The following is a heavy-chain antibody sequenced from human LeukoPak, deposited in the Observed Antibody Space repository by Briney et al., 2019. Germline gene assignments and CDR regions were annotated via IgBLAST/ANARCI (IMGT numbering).Heavy chain of an antibody. V-gene: IGHV3-7*03. CDR3: ARLNSSGWTFHDY. CDR2: IKQDGSEK. CDR1: GFTFSSYA. D-gene: IGHD6-19*01. J-gene: IGHJ4*02. Sequence: GGSLRLSCAASGFTFSSYAMTWVRQAPGKGLEWVANIKQDGSEKYYVDSVTGRFTISRDNAKNSLYLQMNSLRAEDTAVYYCARLNSSGWTFHDYWGQGTLVTVSS.